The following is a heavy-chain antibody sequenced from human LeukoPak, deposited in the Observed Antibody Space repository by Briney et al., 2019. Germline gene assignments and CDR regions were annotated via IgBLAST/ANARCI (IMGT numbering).Heavy chain of an antibody. CDR3: ARDNDLYYYMDV. D-gene: IGHD2-8*01. CDR2: ISSSSSYI. Sequence: GGSLRLSCAASGFTFSSYSMNWARQAPGKGLEWVSSISSSSSYIYYADSVKGRFTISRDNAKNSLYLQMNSLRAEDTAVYYCARDNDLYYYMDVWGKGTTVTISS. J-gene: IGHJ6*03. CDR1: GFTFSSYS. V-gene: IGHV3-21*01.